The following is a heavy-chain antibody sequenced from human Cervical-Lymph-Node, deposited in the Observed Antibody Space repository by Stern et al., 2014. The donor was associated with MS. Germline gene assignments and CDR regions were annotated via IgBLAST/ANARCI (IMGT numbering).Heavy chain of an antibody. Sequence: QAQLQESGPGLVKPSQTLSLTCTVSGGSISGAASYWNWIRQHPRKGLEWIGYIYYSGITHYNPSLRSRITISLDTSTNQFSLKLSSVTAADTAVYYCARGDGDYGYYFDYWGQGTPVTVSS. CDR1: GGSISGAASY. CDR2: IYYSGIT. J-gene: IGHJ4*02. D-gene: IGHD4-17*01. CDR3: ARGDGDYGYYFDY. V-gene: IGHV4-31*03.